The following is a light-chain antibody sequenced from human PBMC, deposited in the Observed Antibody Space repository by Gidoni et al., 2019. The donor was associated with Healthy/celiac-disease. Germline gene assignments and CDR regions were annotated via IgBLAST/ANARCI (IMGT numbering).Light chain of an antibody. CDR2: RNN. J-gene: IGLJ2*01. V-gene: IGLV1-47*01. CDR3: AAWDDSLSGPV. CDR1: SAHVGSNY. Sequence: QSVLTQPPSASGTPGQRVTISCSGSSAHVGSNYVYWYLQLPGTAPKLLIHRNNPRPSGVPDRFSVSKSGTSASLAISGLRSEDEADYYWAAWDDSLSGPVFGGGTKLTVL.